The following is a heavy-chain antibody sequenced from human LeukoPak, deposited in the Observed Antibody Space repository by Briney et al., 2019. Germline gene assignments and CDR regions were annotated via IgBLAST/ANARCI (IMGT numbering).Heavy chain of an antibody. D-gene: IGHD3-22*01. CDR2: IYYSGST. CDR1: GGSISSYY. Sequence: KPSETLSLTCTVSGGSISSYYWSWIRQPPGKGLEWIGYIYYSGSTNYNPSLKSRVTISVDTSKNQFSLKLSSVTAADTAVYYCARRSPNYYDSSGYEPRYWYFDLWGRGTLVTVSS. CDR3: ARRSPNYYDSSGYEPRYWYFDL. V-gene: IGHV4-59*08. J-gene: IGHJ2*01.